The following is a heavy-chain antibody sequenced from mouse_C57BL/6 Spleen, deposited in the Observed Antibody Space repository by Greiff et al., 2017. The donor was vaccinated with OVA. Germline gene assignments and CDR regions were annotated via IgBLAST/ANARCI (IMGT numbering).Heavy chain of an antibody. Sequence: QVQLQQSGAELARPGASVKLSCKASGYTFTSYGISWVKQRTGQGLEWIGEIYPRSGNTYYNEKFKGKATLTADKSSSTAYMELRSLTSEDSAVYFCARRPFITTVVATDYYAMDYWGQGTSVTVSS. J-gene: IGHJ4*01. CDR1: GYTFTSYG. CDR3: ARRPFITTVVATDYYAMDY. V-gene: IGHV1-81*01. D-gene: IGHD1-1*01. CDR2: IYPRSGNT.